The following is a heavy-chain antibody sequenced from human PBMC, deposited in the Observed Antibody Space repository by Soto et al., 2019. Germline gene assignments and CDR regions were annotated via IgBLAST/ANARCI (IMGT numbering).Heavy chain of an antibody. CDR1: GYSFTTYW. CDR3: ARHWFGSEVATRGFGH. D-gene: IGHD3-10*01. V-gene: IGHV5-51*01. J-gene: IGHJ4*02. Sequence: GESLKISCKSSGYSFTTYWIGWVRQMPGKSLEWMGMIYPGDSDSRYSPSFQGQFTISGDKSITTAYLQWSSLKAADTAMYYCARHWFGSEVATRGFGHWGEGTQVTVSS. CDR2: IYPGDSDS.